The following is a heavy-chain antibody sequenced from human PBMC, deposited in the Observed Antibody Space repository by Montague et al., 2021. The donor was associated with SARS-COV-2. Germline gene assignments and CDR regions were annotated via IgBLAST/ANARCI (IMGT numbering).Heavy chain of an antibody. CDR1: GVFISPYY. CDR2: TSYSGST. Sequence: SETLSLTCTVSGVFISPYYWSWIRQSPGKGLECIGYTSYSGSTDYNPSLKSRVNISIDTSKNQFSLKLSSVTAAHTAVYYCARWGEYYDSPYYYYAMDVWGQGNTVTVSS. D-gene: IGHD3-3*01. V-gene: IGHV4-59*12. J-gene: IGHJ6*02. CDR3: ARWGEYYDSPYYYYAMDV.